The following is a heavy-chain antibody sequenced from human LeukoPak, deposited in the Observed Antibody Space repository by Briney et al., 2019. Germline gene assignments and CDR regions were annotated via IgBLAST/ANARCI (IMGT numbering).Heavy chain of an antibody. CDR2: ISWDSGSI. J-gene: IGHJ4*02. V-gene: IGHV3-9*01. CDR1: GFTFDDYA. Sequence: GGSLRLSCAASGFTFDDYAMQWARHAPRKGMEWGSGISWDSGSIGCADSVKGRFTISRDNAKYSLYLQMYSLRAEDTPLYFCAKTCFEISYDSSGCFDYWGQGTLVTVSS. CDR3: AKTCFEISYDSSGCFDY. D-gene: IGHD3-22*01.